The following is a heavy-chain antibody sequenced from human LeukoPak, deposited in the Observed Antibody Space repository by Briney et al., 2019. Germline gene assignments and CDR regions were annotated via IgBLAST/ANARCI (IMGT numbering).Heavy chain of an antibody. D-gene: IGHD2-2*01. CDR3: AKSVAVVQAAIRGFDY. CDR1: GFTFTSYA. CDR2: ISGSGGST. V-gene: IGHV3-23*01. Sequence: PGESLRPSCAASGFTFTSYAMSWVRPAPGEGLEWVSAISGSGGSTYYADSVKGRFTITRDNSKNALYLQMNSLRAEDTAVYYCAKSVAVVQAAIRGFDYWGQGTLVTVSS. J-gene: IGHJ4*02.